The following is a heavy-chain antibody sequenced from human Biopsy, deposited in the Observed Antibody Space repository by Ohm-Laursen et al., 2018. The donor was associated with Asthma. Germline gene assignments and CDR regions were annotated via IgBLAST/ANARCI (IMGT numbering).Heavy chain of an antibody. J-gene: IGHJ4*02. V-gene: IGHV1-69*13. Sequence: GASVKVSCKSLGGTFNTYVIGWVRQAPGQGLEWMGGINSVFGTTTYPQKFQDRVTITADDSTSTVYMELSSLRSEDTAVYYCARKAGSCISRTCDSLDFWGQGTLVTVSS. CDR1: GGTFNTYV. CDR3: ARKAGSCISRTCDSLDF. D-gene: IGHD2-2*01. CDR2: INSVFGTT.